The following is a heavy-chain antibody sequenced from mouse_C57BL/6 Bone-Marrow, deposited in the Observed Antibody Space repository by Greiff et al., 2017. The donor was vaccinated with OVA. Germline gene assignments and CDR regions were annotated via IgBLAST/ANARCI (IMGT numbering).Heavy chain of an antibody. CDR3: ARSPYYYGSSFDY. CDR1: GFTFSSYA. D-gene: IGHD1-1*01. CDR2: ISDGGSYT. J-gene: IGHJ2*01. V-gene: IGHV5-4*01. Sequence: EVQRVESGGGLVKPGGSLKLSCAASGFTFSSYAMSWVRQTPEKRLEWVATISDGGSYTYYPDNVKGRFTISRDNAKNNLYLQMSHLKSEDTAMYYCARSPYYYGSSFDYWGQGTTLTVSS.